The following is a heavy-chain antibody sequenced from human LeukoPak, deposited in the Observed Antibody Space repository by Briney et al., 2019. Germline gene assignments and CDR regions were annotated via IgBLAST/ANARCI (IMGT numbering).Heavy chain of an antibody. CDR2: IYTSGST. Sequence: PSETLSLTCTVSGGSLSSGSYYWSWIRQPAGKGLEWIGRIYTSGSTNYNPSLKSRVTISVDTSKNQYSLKVSSVTAADTAVYYCARERWYYDDSSGYYDYWGQGTLVTVSS. J-gene: IGHJ4*02. V-gene: IGHV4-61*02. D-gene: IGHD3-22*01. CDR1: GGSLSSGSYY. CDR3: ARERWYYDDSSGYYDY.